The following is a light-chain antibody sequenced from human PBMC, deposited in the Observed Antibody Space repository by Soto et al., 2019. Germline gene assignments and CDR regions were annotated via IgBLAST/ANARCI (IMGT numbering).Light chain of an antibody. CDR2: TAS. J-gene: IGKJ4*01. CDR3: QQFNSYPRT. V-gene: IGKV1-9*01. CDR1: QGINNN. Sequence: DIQLTQSPSFLSASVGDRVTITCRASQGINNNLAWFRQKPGKAPKLLIYTASTLQSGVPSRFSGSGSGTEFTLTISCLQPEDFATYYCQQFNSYPRTFGGGTKVEIK.